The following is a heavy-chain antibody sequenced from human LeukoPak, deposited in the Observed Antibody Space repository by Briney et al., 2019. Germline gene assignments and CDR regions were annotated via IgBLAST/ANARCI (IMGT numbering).Heavy chain of an antibody. V-gene: IGHV4-39*07. CDR3: AREHSSSGLYYFDY. CDR2: IYYSGST. D-gene: IGHD6-13*01. CDR1: GGSISSSSYY. J-gene: IGHJ4*01. Sequence: SETLSLTCTVSGGSISSSSYYWGWIRQPPGKGLEWIGSIYYSGSTYYNPSLKSRVTISVDTSKNQFSLKLSSVTAADTAVYYCAREHSSSGLYYFDYWGQEPWSPSPQ.